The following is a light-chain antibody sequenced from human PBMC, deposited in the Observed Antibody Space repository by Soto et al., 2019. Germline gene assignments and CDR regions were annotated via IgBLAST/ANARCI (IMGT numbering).Light chain of an antibody. Sequence: QSVLTQPPSASGTPGQRVTISCSGSSSNIGSNTVNWYQQLPGTAPKLLIYSNNQRPSGLPDRFSGSKSGTSASLAISGLQSEDEADYYCAAWDDSLNAHYVFGTGTKVTVL. J-gene: IGLJ1*01. CDR3: AAWDDSLNAHYV. V-gene: IGLV1-44*01. CDR1: SSNIGSNT. CDR2: SNN.